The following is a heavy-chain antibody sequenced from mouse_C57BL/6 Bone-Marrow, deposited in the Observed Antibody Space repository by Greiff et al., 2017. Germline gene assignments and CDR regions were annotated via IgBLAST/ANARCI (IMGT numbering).Heavy chain of an antibody. Sequence: QVQLQQPGAELVKPGASVKMSCKASGYTFTGYWITWVKQRPGQGLEWIGEIYPGSGSTNYNEKFKSKATLTVDTSSSTAYMQLSSLTSEDSAVYYCARSTTVVAKGYWGQGTTLTVSS. CDR1: GYTFTGYW. V-gene: IGHV1-55*01. D-gene: IGHD1-1*01. J-gene: IGHJ2*01. CDR2: IYPGSGST. CDR3: ARSTTVVAKGY.